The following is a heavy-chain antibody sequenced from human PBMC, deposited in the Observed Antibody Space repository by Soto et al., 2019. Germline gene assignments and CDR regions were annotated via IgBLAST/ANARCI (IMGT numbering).Heavy chain of an antibody. D-gene: IGHD3-22*01. CDR3: ARDRGPSSGYYPYWFDP. Sequence: SVKVSCKASGGTFSSYAISWVRQAPGQGLEWMGEIIPIFGTANYAQKFQGRVTITADESTSTAYMELSSLRSEDTAVYYCARDRGPSSGYYPYWFDPWGQGTLVTVYS. V-gene: IGHV1-69*13. J-gene: IGHJ5*02. CDR1: GGTFSSYA. CDR2: IIPIFGTA.